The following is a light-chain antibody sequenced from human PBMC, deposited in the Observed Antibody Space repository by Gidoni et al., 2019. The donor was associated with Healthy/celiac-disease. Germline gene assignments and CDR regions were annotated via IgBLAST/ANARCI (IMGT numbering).Light chain of an antibody. CDR3: KQAYT. Sequence: IVLTQSQRTLSWSPGESATLSCRASQSVSSSYLAWYQQKPGQAPRLLIYGASSRATGIPARLSGSGSGTDFTLTMSRLVPEYFAVYYCKQAYTFGQXTKLEIK. CDR1: QSVSSSY. J-gene: IGKJ2*01. V-gene: IGKV3-20*01. CDR2: GAS.